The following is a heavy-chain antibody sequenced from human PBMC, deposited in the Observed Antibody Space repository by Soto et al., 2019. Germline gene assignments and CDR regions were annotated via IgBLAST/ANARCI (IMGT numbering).Heavy chain of an antibody. J-gene: IGHJ4*02. V-gene: IGHV3-53*01. CDR2: LLTTGVT. CDR3: ARDRVGDGAYSLDF. D-gene: IGHD3-10*01. Sequence: DVHLVESGGGLIQPGGSLGVSCAASGLGGDKLGWVRQAPGKGLEWVALLLTTGVTQYADSVKGRFSVSRDSSTITQYLQMSSLTVDDTAVYYCARDRVGDGAYSLDFWAQGVLVSVSS. CDR1: GLGGDK.